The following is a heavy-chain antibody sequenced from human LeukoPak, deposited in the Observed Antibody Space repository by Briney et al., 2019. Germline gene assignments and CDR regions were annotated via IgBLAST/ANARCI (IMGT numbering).Heavy chain of an antibody. CDR2: INPSGGST. CDR1: GYTFTSYY. CDR3: ARVAIFGVVGYYYGMDV. V-gene: IGHV1-46*01. J-gene: IGHJ6*02. D-gene: IGHD3-3*02. Sequence: ASVKVSCKASGYTFTSYYMHWVRQAPGQGLEWMGIINPSGGSTSYAQKFQGRVTMTRDTSTSTVYMELSSLRSEDTAVYYCARVAIFGVVGYYYGMDVWGQGTTVTVSS.